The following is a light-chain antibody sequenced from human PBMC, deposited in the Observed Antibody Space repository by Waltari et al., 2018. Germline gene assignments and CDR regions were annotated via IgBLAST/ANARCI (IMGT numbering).Light chain of an antibody. CDR1: HIGETS. Sequence: SYVLTQPPSESVAPGQTARISCGGDHIGETSVHRYQQKPGQAPMLVIYYNSDRPPVIPERFSGSNSANTATLTISRVEAEDEADYYCQVWDSNTNHVVFGGGTKLTVL. CDR2: YNS. CDR3: QVWDSNTNHVV. V-gene: IGLV3-21*04. J-gene: IGLJ2*01.